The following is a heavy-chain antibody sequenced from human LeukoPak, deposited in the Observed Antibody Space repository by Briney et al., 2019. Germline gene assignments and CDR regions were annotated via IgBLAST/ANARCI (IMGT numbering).Heavy chain of an antibody. CDR3: AKDLARRGAPRYYFDY. J-gene: IGHJ4*02. D-gene: IGHD1-26*01. V-gene: IGHV3-23*01. CDR2: ISSSGGNT. CDR1: GFTFSSYG. Sequence: GGTLRLSCAASGFTFSSYGMSWVRQAPGKGLEWVSSISSSGGNTYYADSVKGRFTISRDNSKNTLYLQMNSLRAEDTAVYYCAKDLARRGAPRYYFDYWGQGTLVTVSS.